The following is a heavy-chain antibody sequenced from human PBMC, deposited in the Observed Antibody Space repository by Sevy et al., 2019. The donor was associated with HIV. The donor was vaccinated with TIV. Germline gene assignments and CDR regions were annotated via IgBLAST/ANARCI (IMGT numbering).Heavy chain of an antibody. Sequence: ASVKVSCKASGYTFTTYAMSWVRQAPGQGLEWLGWINTNTGNPTYAQGFTGRVVFSLDTSVSTPYLQISSLKAEDTAVYYCARDHEGSSGWYVHFDYWGQGTLVTVSS. CDR3: ARDHEGSSGWYVHFDY. D-gene: IGHD6-19*01. CDR2: INTNTGNP. CDR1: GYTFTTYA. V-gene: IGHV7-4-1*02. J-gene: IGHJ4*02.